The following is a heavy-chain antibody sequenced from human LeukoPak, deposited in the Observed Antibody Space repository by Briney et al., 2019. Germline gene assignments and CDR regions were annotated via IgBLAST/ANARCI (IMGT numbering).Heavy chain of an antibody. CDR2: IKPDGSEN. V-gene: IGHV3-7*01. J-gene: IGHJ6*03. CDR3: AKDLDYYMDV. CDR1: GFTFSSYW. Sequence: GGSLRLSCAASGFTFSSYWMSWVRQAPGKGLEWVANIKPDGSENYYVDSVKGRFTISRDNSKNTLYLQMNSLRAEDTAVYYCAKDLDYYMDVWGKGTTVTVSS.